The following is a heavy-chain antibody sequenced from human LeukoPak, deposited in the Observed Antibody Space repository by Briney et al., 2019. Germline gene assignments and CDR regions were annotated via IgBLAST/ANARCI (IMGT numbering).Heavy chain of an antibody. CDR1: GDSVSSNSAA. Sequence: SQTLSLTCAISGDSVSSNSAAWNWIRQSPSRGLEWLGRTYYRSKWYNDYAVSVKSRITINPDTSKNQFSLQLNSVTPEDTAVYYCARDISSSSWYVSPNWFDPWGQGTLVTVSS. CDR2: TYYRSKWYN. V-gene: IGHV6-1*01. D-gene: IGHD6-13*01. CDR3: ARDISSSSWYVSPNWFDP. J-gene: IGHJ5*02.